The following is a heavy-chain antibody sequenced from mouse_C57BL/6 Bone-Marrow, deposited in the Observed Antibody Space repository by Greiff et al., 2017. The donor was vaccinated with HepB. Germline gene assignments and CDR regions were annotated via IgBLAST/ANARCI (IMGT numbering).Heavy chain of an antibody. CDR2: INPSNGGT. CDR3: ARRPFYYDYPYWYFDV. CDR1: GYTFTSYW. Sequence: QVQLQQSGTELVKPGASVKLSCKASGYTFTSYWMHWVKQRPGQGLEWIGNINPSNGGTNYNEKFKSKATLTVDKSSSTAYMQLSSLTSEDSAVYYCARRPFYYDYPYWYFDVWGTGTTVTVSS. J-gene: IGHJ1*03. D-gene: IGHD2-4*01. V-gene: IGHV1-53*01.